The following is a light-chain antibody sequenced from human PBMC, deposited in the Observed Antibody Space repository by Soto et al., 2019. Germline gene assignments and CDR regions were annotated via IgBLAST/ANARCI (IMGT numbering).Light chain of an antibody. Sequence: EIVITQSRTTLSVTPGERATLSCRASQNVGNNLVWYQQKPGQAPRLLIYGASTRAAGIPDRFSGSGSGTEFTLTISGLQSDDFAVYYCQQFNNWPPWTSGQGTKVDI. CDR1: QNVGNN. CDR3: QQFNNWPPWT. J-gene: IGKJ1*01. CDR2: GAS. V-gene: IGKV3-15*01.